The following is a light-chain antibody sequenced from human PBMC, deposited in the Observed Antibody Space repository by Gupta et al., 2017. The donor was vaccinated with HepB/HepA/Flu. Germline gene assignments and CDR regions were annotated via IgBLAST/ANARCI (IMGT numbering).Light chain of an antibody. CDR3: QQGYGAPT. CDR1: QSVSTY. J-gene: IGKJ3*01. CDR2: AAS. V-gene: IGKV1-39*01. Sequence: DIQMTQSPSSLSASVGDRVTITCRASQSVSTYLNWYKQNPGKAPKLLIYAASTLQSGVPSRFSGSGSGTDFTLTISSLEPEDFATYYWQQGYGAPTFGQGTKVDLK.